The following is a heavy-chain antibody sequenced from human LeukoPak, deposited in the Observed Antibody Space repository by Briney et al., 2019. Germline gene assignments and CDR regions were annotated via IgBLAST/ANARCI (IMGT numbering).Heavy chain of an antibody. V-gene: IGHV3-53*01. CDR3: ARRFDS. CDR2: IYSGGFT. Sequence: GGSLRLSCAASGFTVSSNYMGWVRQAPGKGLEWVSVIYSGGFTSYADSVKGRFTISRDSSKNTLYLQMNSLRAEDTAVYYCARRFDSWGQGTLVTVSS. J-gene: IGHJ4*02. CDR1: GFTVSSNY.